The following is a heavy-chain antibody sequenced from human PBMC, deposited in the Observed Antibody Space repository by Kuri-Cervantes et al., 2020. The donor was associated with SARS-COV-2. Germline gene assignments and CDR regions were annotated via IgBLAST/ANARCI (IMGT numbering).Heavy chain of an antibody. CDR1: GFTFSAYT. Sequence: GGSLRLSCVASGFTFSAYTLNWVRQAPGKGLEWVSSITRSSVYISYADSLKGRFTISRDNAKNSLYLQMNSLRAEDTAVYYCARDQDTAMVSDAFDIWGQGTMVTVSS. CDR2: ITRSSVYI. J-gene: IGHJ3*02. CDR3: ARDQDTAMVSDAFDI. D-gene: IGHD5-18*01. V-gene: IGHV3-21*01.